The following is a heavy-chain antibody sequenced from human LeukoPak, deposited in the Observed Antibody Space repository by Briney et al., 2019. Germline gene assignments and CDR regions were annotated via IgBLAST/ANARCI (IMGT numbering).Heavy chain of an antibody. V-gene: IGHV1-2*03. D-gene: IGHD3-22*01. CDR2: INPNSGGT. CDR1: GYTFTGYY. Sequence: LVASVKVSCKASGYTFTGYYMHWVRQAPGQGFEWMGWINPNSGGTNYAQKFQGRVTMTRDTSISTAYMELSRLRSDDTAVYYCARDNGPGYYDSTGAYWGQGTLVTVSS. CDR3: ARDNGPGYYDSTGAY. J-gene: IGHJ4*02.